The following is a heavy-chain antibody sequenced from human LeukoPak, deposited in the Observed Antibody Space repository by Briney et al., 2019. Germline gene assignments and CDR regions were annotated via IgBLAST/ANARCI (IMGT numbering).Heavy chain of an antibody. J-gene: IGHJ4*02. CDR3: AKAFAFVGANFFDY. CDR2: TGDTI. V-gene: IGHV3-23*01. D-gene: IGHD3-16*01. Sequence: PGGSLRLSCAASGFTFSIYAMSWVRQAPGKGLEWVSATGDTIYYADSVEGRFTISRDNSKNTLYLQMNSLRAEDAAIYYCAKAFAFVGANFFDYWGQGTLVTVSS. CDR1: GFTFSIYA.